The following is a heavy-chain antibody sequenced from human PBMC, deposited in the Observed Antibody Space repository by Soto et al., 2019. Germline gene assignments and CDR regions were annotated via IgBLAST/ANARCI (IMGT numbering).Heavy chain of an antibody. D-gene: IGHD2-2*01. CDR2: LSSSGGST. CDR1: GFTFSSYA. Sequence: GGSLRLSCAASGFTFSSYAMTWVRQAPGKGLEWVSSLSSSGGSTYYTNSVKGRFTISRDNSENTLYLQINSLRADDTAVYYCAKGNAGMPHYLSDHCGQGTMVTVSS. CDR3: AKGNAGMPHYLSDH. V-gene: IGHV3-23*01. J-gene: IGHJ4*02.